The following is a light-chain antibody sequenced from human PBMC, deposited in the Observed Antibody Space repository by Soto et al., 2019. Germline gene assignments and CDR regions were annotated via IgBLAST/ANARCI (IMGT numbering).Light chain of an antibody. CDR3: QSYDSSLSGVV. J-gene: IGLJ2*01. V-gene: IGLV1-40*01. CDR2: GNS. Sequence: QSVLTQPPSVSGAPGQRVTISCTGSSSNIGAGYDVHWYQQLPGTAPKLLIYGNSNRPSGVPDRFCGSKSGTSASLAITGLQAEDQADYYCQSYDSSLSGVVFAGGTKLTVL. CDR1: SSNIGAGYD.